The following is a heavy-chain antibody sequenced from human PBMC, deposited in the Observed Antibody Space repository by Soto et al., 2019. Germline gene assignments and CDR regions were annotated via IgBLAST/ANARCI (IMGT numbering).Heavy chain of an antibody. CDR3: VTSFTAVATARFDS. D-gene: IGHD2-21*02. V-gene: IGHV3-15*04. Sequence: EVQLVESGGGLVKPGGSLRLSCTASGFTFSKAYMNWVRQAPGKGLEWVCQIDSKIDADKTDFAATVKCRFTLSRDDSKNTVYLQMNGPEIEDTAMYYCVTSFTAVATARFDSGGQGTLVTFSS. CDR2: IDSKIDADKT. J-gene: IGHJ4*02. CDR1: GFTFSKAY.